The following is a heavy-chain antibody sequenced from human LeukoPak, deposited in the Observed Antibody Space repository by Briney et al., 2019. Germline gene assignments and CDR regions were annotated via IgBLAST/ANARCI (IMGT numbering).Heavy chain of an antibody. D-gene: IGHD3-10*01. CDR1: GFTFSSYS. V-gene: IGHV3-21*04. Sequence: PGGSLRLSCAASGFTFSSYSMNWVRQAPGKGLEWVSSISSSSSYIYYADSVKGRFTISRDNAKNSLYLQMNSLRAEDTAVYYCARQVYGSGGNNWFDPWGQGTLVTVSS. CDR2: ISSSSSYI. J-gene: IGHJ5*02. CDR3: ARQVYGSGGNNWFDP.